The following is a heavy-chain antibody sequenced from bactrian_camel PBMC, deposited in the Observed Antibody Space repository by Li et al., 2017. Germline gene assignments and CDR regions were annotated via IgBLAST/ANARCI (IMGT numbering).Heavy chain of an antibody. Sequence: HVQLVESGGGSVQVGGSLRLSCVASVDTIGRYSMGWFRQIPDKEREGIAGIESDGSTSYADSVKGRFTVSQDSIKNILYLQMISLKPEDTATYYCAAARTRLGLFCGSDQSWGQGTQVTVS. D-gene: IGHD1*01. V-gene: IGHV3S55*01. CDR2: IESDGST. CDR1: VDTIGRYS. J-gene: IGHJ6*01. CDR3: AAARTRLGLFCGSDQS.